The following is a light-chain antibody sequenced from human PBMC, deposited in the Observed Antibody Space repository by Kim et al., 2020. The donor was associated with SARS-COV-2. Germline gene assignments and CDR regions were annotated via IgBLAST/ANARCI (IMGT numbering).Light chain of an antibody. J-gene: IGKJ1*01. CDR3: QKYNIAPWT. Sequence: ASVGDRVTITCRASQGISNYLAWYQQKPGKVPKLLIYAASAMQSGVPSRFSGSGSGTDFTLTISSLQPEDVATYYCQKYNIAPWTFGQGTKVDIK. CDR2: AAS. CDR1: QGISNY. V-gene: IGKV1-27*01.